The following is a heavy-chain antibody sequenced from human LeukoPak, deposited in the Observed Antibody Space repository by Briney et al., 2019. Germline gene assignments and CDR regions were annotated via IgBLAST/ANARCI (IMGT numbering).Heavy chain of an antibody. CDR3: TTLGYCTNGESYGFDY. Sequence: GGSLRLSCAVSGLTFSNAWMSWVRQAPGKGLEWVGRIKSKTDGGTTDHAAPVKGRFTISRDDSKNTLYLQMNSLKTEDRAVYYCTTLGYCTNGESYGFDYWGQGTLVPVSS. V-gene: IGHV3-15*01. D-gene: IGHD2-8*01. CDR2: IKSKTDGGTT. J-gene: IGHJ4*02. CDR1: GLTFSNAW.